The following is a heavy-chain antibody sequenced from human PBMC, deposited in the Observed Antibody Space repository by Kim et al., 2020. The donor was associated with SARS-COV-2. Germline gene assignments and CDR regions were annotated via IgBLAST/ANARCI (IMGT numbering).Heavy chain of an antibody. J-gene: IGHJ3*02. V-gene: IGHV5-51*01. Sequence: YSPSFQGQVTISADNSITTAYLQWGSLKASDTAMFYCARSSTTSLDAFDIWGQGTRVTVSS. D-gene: IGHD2-2*01. CDR3: ARSSTTSLDAFDI.